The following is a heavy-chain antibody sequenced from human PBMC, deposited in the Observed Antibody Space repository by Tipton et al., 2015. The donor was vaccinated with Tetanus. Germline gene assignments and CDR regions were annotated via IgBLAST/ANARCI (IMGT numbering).Heavy chain of an antibody. J-gene: IGHJ4*02. CDR2: ISAKTGAT. CDR3: ARAASGTHTETGRDDY. V-gene: IGHV1-18*01. D-gene: IGHD4-17*01. CDR1: GYTFTSYG. Sequence: QSGPEVKKPGASVKVSCKISGYTFTSYGINWVRLAPGQGLEWMGWISAKTGATYYAQKVQGRATMTTDTSTNTAYMELKSLISDDTAIYYCARAASGTHTETGRDDYWGQGTLVTVSS.